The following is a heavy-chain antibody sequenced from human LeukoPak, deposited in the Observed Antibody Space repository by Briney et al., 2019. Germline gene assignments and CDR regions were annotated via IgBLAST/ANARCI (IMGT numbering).Heavy chain of an antibody. CDR2: IYYSGST. V-gene: IGHV4-61*08. Sequence: PSETLSLTCTVSGGSGGSAGYYWSWIRQPPGKGREWIGYIYYSGSTNYNPSLKSRVTISVDTSKNQFSLKLSSVTAADTAVYYCARTLRYFDWCFDYWGQGTLVTVSS. CDR1: GGSGGSAGYY. J-gene: IGHJ4*02. CDR3: ARTLRYFDWCFDY. D-gene: IGHD3-9*01.